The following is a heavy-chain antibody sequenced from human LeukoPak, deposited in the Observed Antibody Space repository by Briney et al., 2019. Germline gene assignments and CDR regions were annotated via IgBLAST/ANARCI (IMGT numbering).Heavy chain of an antibody. CDR1: GYTFIGYY. Sequence: ASVKVSCKASGYTFIGYYMHWVRQAPGQGLEWMGWINPNSGGTNYAQKFQGRVTMTRDTSISTAYMELSRLRSDDTAVYYCARTYDYGDYNDYWGQGTLVTVSS. J-gene: IGHJ4*02. D-gene: IGHD4-17*01. V-gene: IGHV1-2*02. CDR3: ARTYDYGDYNDY. CDR2: INPNSGGT.